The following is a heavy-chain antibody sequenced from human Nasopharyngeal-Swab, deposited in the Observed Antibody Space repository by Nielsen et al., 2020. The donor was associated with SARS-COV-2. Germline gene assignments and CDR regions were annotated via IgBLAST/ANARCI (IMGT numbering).Heavy chain of an antibody. CDR2: ISYEGSKK. CDR3: AKATQIFWFGQFRNDAFDV. CDR1: GFIFNNYG. V-gene: IGHV3-30*18. J-gene: IGHJ3*01. D-gene: IGHD3-10*01. Sequence: GGSLRLSCAASGFIFNNYGMHWVRQAPGKGLEWVAVISYEGSKKFYVASVEGRFTVSRDFSKNTLFLQMSSLRPEDTAVYYCAKATQIFWFGQFRNDAFDVWGRGTMVTVSS.